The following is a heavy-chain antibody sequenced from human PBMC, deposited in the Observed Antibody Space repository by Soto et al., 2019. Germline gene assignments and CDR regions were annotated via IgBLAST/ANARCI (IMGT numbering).Heavy chain of an antibody. CDR1: GGSISSYY. Sequence: QVQLQESGPGLVKPSETLSLTCTVSGGSISSYYWSWIRQPPGKGLEWIGYIYYSGSTNYNPSLKSRLTISVDTSKNQFSLKLSSVTAADTAVYYCARRWGAAVDYWGQGTLVTVSS. CDR3: ARRWGAAVDY. J-gene: IGHJ4*02. D-gene: IGHD1-26*01. CDR2: IYYSGST. V-gene: IGHV4-59*08.